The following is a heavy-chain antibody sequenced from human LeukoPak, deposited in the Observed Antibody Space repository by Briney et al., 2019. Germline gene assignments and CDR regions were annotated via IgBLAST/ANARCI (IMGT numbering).Heavy chain of an antibody. Sequence: PRASVKVSCKASGYTLTGYYMHWVRQAPGQGLEWMGWINPNSGGTNYAQKFQGRVTMTRDTSISTAYMELSRLRSDDTAVYYCARDGQQLVPAPHNWFDPWGQGTLVTVSS. CDR1: GYTLTGYY. J-gene: IGHJ5*02. V-gene: IGHV1-2*02. D-gene: IGHD6-13*01. CDR3: ARDGQQLVPAPHNWFDP. CDR2: INPNSGGT.